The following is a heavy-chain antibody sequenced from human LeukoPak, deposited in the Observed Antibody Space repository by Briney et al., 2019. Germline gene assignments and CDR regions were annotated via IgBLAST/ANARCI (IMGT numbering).Heavy chain of an antibody. V-gene: IGHV4-59*01. Sequence: SETLSLTCTVSGGSISSYYWSWIRQPPGQGPEWIGYIYYSGSTNYNPSLKSRVTISVDTSKNQFSLKLSSVTAADTAVYYCARGGFWSGYPRGSFDYWGQGTLVTVSS. CDR2: IYYSGST. CDR3: ARGGFWSGYPRGSFDY. J-gene: IGHJ4*02. D-gene: IGHD3-3*01. CDR1: GGSISSYY.